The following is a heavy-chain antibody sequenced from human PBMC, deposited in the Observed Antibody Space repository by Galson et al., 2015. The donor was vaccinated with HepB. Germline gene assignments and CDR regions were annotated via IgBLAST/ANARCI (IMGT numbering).Heavy chain of an antibody. V-gene: IGHV1-69*04. Sequence: SVKVSCKASGGTFSSYTISWVRQAPGQGLEWMGRIIPILDIVNYAQKFQGRVTITSDKSTGTAYMELNSLRSEDTAVYYCARDESGNQLINVYDYWGQGTRVTVSS. CDR2: IIPILDIV. D-gene: IGHD3-3*01. CDR1: GGTFSSYT. J-gene: IGHJ4*02. CDR3: ARDESGNQLINVYDY.